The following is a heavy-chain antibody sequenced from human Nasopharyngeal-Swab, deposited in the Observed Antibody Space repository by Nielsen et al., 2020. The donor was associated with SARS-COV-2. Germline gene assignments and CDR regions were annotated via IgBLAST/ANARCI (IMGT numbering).Heavy chain of an antibody. D-gene: IGHD2-15*01. Sequence: GGSLRLSCAASGFTFTSYAINWVRHAPGKVLEWVSGMSGRGEKTYYAESVKGRFTISRDISKNTLYLQMNGLRAEDTAVYYCAKDSGAGFCDDGSCFPTNHWGLGTLVTVSS. CDR1: GFTFTSYA. CDR3: AKDSGAGFCDDGSCFPTNH. V-gene: IGHV3-23*01. J-gene: IGHJ5*02. CDR2: MSGRGEKT.